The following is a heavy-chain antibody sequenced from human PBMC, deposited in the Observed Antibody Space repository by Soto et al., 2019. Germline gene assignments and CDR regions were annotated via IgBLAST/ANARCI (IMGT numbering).Heavy chain of an antibody. V-gene: IGHV4-59*01. CDR2: IYYTGST. J-gene: IGHJ2*01. CDR3: ARFNWYFDL. Sequence: PSETLSLTCTVSGDSISSYYWSWIRQPPGKGLEWIGYIYYTGSTNYNPSLKGRVTISVDTSKNQFSLKLSSVTAADTAMYYCARFNWYFDLWGRGTLVTVSS. CDR1: GDSISSYY.